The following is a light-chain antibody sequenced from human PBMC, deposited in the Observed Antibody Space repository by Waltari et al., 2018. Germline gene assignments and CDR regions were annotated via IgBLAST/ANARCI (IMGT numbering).Light chain of an antibody. V-gene: IGKV1-39*01. Sequence: DIQMTQSPSFLSASVGDRVPITCRASQNINKFLNWYQQKPGKAPKFLIYAASLLQTGVPSRFRGSGSGTEFTLTIDSLQPEDFATYFCQHSHSTPITFGPGTTVDV. CDR1: QNINKF. CDR2: AAS. CDR3: QHSHSTPIT. J-gene: IGKJ3*01.